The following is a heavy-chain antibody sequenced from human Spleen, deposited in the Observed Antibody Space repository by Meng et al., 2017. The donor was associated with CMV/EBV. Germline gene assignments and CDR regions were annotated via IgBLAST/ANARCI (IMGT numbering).Heavy chain of an antibody. CDR2: ISSGSSYI. Sequence: GGSLRLSCAASGFTFRNYNMNWVRQAPGKGLEWVSSISSGSSYIYYADSVKGRFTISGDNAKNSLYLQMNSLRAEDTAVYYCARGGITGTLEAFDIWGQGTMVTVSS. D-gene: IGHD1/OR15-1a*01. V-gene: IGHV3-21*04. J-gene: IGHJ3*02. CDR1: GFTFRNYN. CDR3: ARGGITGTLEAFDI.